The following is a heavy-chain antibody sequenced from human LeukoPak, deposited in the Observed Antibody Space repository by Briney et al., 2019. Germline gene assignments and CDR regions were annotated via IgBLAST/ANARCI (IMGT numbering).Heavy chain of an antibody. CDR2: ISGSGGST. CDR3: ARTNGYYDL. CDR1: GFTFSSHG. D-gene: IGHD1/OR15-1a*01. J-gene: IGHJ2*01. Sequence: GGSLRLSCAASGFTFSSHGISWVRQAPGKGLEWFSGISGSGGSTFYADSVKGRFTISRDNSKNAVYLQLNSLRAEDMAVYYCARTNGYYDLWGRGTLVTVSS. V-gene: IGHV3-23*01.